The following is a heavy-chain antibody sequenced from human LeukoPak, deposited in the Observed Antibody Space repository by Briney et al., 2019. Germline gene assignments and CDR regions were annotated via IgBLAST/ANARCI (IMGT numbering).Heavy chain of an antibody. D-gene: IGHD5-12*01. CDR3: AKGAYDYVEIGYFDH. V-gene: IGHV3-23*01. CDR1: GFSLSNYA. CDR2: IIASSGST. Sequence: GGSLRLSCAPSGFSLSNYAMSWVRQAPGKGLEWVSLIIASSGSTVYADYVKGRFTISRENSKNTLYLQINSLRAEDTAVYYCAKGAYDYVEIGYFDHWGQGTLVTVSS. J-gene: IGHJ4*02.